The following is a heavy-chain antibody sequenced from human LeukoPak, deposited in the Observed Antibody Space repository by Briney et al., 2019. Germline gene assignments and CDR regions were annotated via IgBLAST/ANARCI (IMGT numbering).Heavy chain of an antibody. CDR2: ISSSSSYI. J-gene: IGHJ4*02. V-gene: IGHV3-21*01. CDR3: ARVAAAGTYYFDY. Sequence: GGSLRLSCAASGFTFSSYSMNWVRQAPGKGLEWVSSISSSSSYIYYADSVKGRFTISRDNAKNSLYLQITSLRAEDTAVYYCARVAAAGTYYFDYWGQGTLVTVSS. CDR1: GFTFSSYS. D-gene: IGHD6-13*01.